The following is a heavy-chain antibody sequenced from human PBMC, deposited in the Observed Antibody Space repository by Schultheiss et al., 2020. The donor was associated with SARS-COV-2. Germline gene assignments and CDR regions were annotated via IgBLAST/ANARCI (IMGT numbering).Heavy chain of an antibody. J-gene: IGHJ6*02. CDR2: INSDGSST. CDR1: GFTFSSYW. Sequence: ESLKISCAASGFTFSSYWMHWVRQAPGKGLVWVSRINSDGSSTSYADSVKGRFTISRDNAKNTLYLQMNSLRAEDTAVYYCARSQPYYDFWSAHSDYYYGMDVWGQGTTVTVSS. D-gene: IGHD3-3*01. V-gene: IGHV3-74*01. CDR3: ARSQPYYDFWSAHSDYYYGMDV.